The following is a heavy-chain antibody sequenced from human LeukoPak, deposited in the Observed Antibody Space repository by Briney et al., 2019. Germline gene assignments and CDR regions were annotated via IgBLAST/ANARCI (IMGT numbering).Heavy chain of an antibody. V-gene: IGHV1-69*01. Sequence: GSSVKVSCKASGGTFSSYAISWVRQAPGQGLEWMGGIIPIFGTANYAQKFQRRVTITADESTSTAYMELSSLRSEDTAVYYCAVSLRGLRYFDYWGQGTLVTVSS. D-gene: IGHD4-17*01. CDR3: AVSLRGLRYFDY. CDR2: IIPIFGTA. J-gene: IGHJ4*02. CDR1: GGTFSSYA.